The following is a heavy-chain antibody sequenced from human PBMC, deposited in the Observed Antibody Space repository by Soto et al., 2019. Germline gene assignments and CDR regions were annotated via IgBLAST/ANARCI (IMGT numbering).Heavy chain of an antibody. J-gene: IGHJ6*02. D-gene: IGHD5-18*01. Sequence: SVKVSCKASGGTFSSYAISWVRQAPGQGLEWMGGIIPIFGTANYAQKFQGRVTITADESTSTAYMELSSLRSEETAVYYCAREDPAYSYEGTYYSYGMDVWG. V-gene: IGHV1-69*13. CDR1: GGTFSSYA. CDR3: AREDPAYSYEGTYYSYGMDV. CDR2: IIPIFGTA.